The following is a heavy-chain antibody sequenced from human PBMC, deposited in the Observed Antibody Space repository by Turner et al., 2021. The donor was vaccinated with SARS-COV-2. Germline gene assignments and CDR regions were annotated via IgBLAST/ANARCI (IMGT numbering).Heavy chain of an antibody. Sequence: QLQLQESGPGLVKPSETLSLTCSVSGGSISSSRYYWGWIRQPPGKGPEWIGSVYDRGNTYYNPSLESRVTISVDTSNNQFSLKLNSVTAADTAVYYCARVKSTVTTYYYYYMDVWGKGTTVTVSS. V-gene: IGHV4-39*01. D-gene: IGHD4-4*01. J-gene: IGHJ6*03. CDR2: VYDRGNT. CDR1: GGSISSSRYY. CDR3: ARVKSTVTTYYYYYMDV.